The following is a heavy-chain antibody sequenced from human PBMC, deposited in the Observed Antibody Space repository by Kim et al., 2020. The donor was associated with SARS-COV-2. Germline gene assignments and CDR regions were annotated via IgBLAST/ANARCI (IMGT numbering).Heavy chain of an antibody. CDR1: GFTFSGSV. CDR2: IRSKANSYAT. V-gene: IGHV3-73*01. CDR3: TRNRAGVYDYGSGDYCFEY. J-gene: IGHJ4*02. D-gene: IGHD3-10*01. Sequence: GGSLRLSCAASGFTFSGSVMHWVRQASGKGLEWVGRIRSKANSYATVYAASVKGRFTISRDDSKNTAYLQMNSLKIEDTAVYYGTRNRAGVYDYGSGDYCFEYWGQGALVIVSS.